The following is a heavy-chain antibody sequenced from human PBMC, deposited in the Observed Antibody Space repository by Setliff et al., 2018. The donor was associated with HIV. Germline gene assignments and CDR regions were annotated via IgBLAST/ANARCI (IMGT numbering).Heavy chain of an antibody. D-gene: IGHD3-10*01. Sequence: EASVKVSCKASGFTFSNPAVQWVRQVRGQGLEWIGWIAVGSNNTNYAQQFQRRVAITRDMSTSTTYLELTSLRSEESAVYYCAAASPKVRGVRSRWAATPDAFDVWGQGTVVTVSS. V-gene: IGHV1-58*01. CDR1: GFTFSNPA. CDR2: IAVGSNNT. CDR3: AAASPKVRGVRSRWAATPDAFDV. J-gene: IGHJ3*01.